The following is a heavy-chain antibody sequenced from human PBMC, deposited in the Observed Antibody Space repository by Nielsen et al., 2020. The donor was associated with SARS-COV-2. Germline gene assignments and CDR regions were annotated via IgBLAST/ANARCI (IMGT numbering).Heavy chain of an antibody. J-gene: IGHJ4*02. CDR2: INSDGSST. CDR3: AKDLVYYYGSGSYFDY. V-gene: IGHV3-74*01. Sequence: GESLKISCAASGFTFSSYWMHWVRQAPGKGLVWVSRINSDGSSTSYADSVKGRFTISRDNAKNTLYLQMNSLRAEDTAVYYCAKDLVYYYGSGSYFDYWGQGTLVTVSS. D-gene: IGHD3-10*01. CDR1: GFTFSSYW.